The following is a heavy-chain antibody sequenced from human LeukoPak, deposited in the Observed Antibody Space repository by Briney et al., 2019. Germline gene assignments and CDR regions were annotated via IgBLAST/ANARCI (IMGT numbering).Heavy chain of an antibody. J-gene: IGHJ4*02. CDR1: GGSISSSSYY. CDR3: ARQPKYYYDSSGYYWPPKFDY. Sequence: SETLSLTCTVSGGSISSSSYYWGWIGQPPGKGLEWIGSIYYSGSTYYNPSLKSRVTISVDTSKNQFSLKLSSVTAAGTAVYYCARQPKYYYDSSGYYWPPKFDYWGQGTLVTVSS. D-gene: IGHD3-22*01. V-gene: IGHV4-39*01. CDR2: IYYSGST.